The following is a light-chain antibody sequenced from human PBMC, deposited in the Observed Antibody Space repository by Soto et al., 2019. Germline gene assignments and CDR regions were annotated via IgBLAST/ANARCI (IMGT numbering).Light chain of an antibody. CDR3: QQYGRSPRT. CDR1: QSVICSY. V-gene: IGKV3-20*01. Sequence: EIVLTRSPCTLCVSTGERATLSCRASQSVICSYLAWYQQKPGQAPRLLIYGASSRATGIPDRFSGSGSGTDFTLTISRLEPEDFAVYYCQQYGRSPRTFGGGTKVDIK. CDR2: GAS. J-gene: IGKJ4*01.